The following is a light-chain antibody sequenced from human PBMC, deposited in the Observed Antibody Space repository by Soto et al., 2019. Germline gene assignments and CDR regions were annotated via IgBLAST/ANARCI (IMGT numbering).Light chain of an antibody. J-gene: IGLJ3*02. CDR1: SGSSASNY. CDR3: QSYDSNNWV. V-gene: IGLV6-57*03. CDR2: EDN. Sequence: NFMLTQPHSVSESPGKTVTISCTRSSGSSASNYVQWYQQRPGSAPTTVIYEDNQRPSGVPDRFSGSIDSSSNSASLTISGLKTEDEADYYRQSYDSNNWVFGGGTKLTVL.